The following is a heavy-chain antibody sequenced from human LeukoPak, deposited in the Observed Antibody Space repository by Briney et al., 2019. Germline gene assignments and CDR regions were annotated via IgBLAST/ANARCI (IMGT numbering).Heavy chain of an antibody. V-gene: IGHV3-23*01. J-gene: IGHJ3*02. CDR1: GFTFSSYA. D-gene: IGHD3-9*01. CDR2: ISGSGGST. Sequence: HPGGSLRLSCAASGFTFSSYAMSWVRQAPGKGLEWVSAISGSGGSTYYADSVKGRFTISRDNSKNTLYLQMNSLRAEDTAVYYCANSAGDILTGYQKVDAFDIWGQGTMVTVSS. CDR3: ANSAGDILTGYQKVDAFDI.